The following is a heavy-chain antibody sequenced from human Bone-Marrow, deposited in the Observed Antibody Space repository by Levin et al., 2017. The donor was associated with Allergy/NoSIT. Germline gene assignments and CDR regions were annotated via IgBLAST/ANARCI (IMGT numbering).Heavy chain of an antibody. Sequence: SQTLSLTCTVSGGSVSSGTYYWSWIRQPPGKGLEWIGYINYRGSTNYNPSLQSRVTISVDTSNHEFSLKLSSVTAADTAVYYCARNRIVVAGGTDYYYGMDGWGQGTTVTVSS. V-gene: IGHV4-61*01. CDR2: INYRGST. D-gene: IGHD6-19*01. CDR3: ARNRIVVAGGTDYYYGMDG. J-gene: IGHJ6*02. CDR1: GGSVSSGTYY.